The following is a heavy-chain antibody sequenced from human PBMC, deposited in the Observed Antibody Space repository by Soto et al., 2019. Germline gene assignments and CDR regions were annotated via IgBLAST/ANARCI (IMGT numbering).Heavy chain of an antibody. V-gene: IGHV3-11*01. J-gene: IGHJ4*02. CDR2: ISSSGSTI. D-gene: IGHD6-19*01. Sequence: GGSLRLSCAASGFTFSDYYMSWIRQAPGKGLEWVSYISSSGSTIYYADSVKGRFTISRDNAKNSLYLQMNSLRAEDTAVYYCARAYSSGWYFRPYYFDYWGQGTLVTVSS. CDR1: GFTFSDYY. CDR3: ARAYSSGWYFRPYYFDY.